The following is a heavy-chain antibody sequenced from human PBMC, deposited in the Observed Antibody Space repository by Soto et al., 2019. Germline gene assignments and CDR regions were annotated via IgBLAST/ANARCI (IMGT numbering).Heavy chain of an antibody. CDR1: GYSFTSYW. CDR3: ARPAVQSGATTWRLEY. Sequence: GESLKISCKGSGYSFTSYWIGWVRQMPGKGLEWMGIIYPGDSDTRYSPSFQGQVTISADKSISTAYLQWSSLKASDTAMYYCARPAVQSGATTWRLEYWGQGTLVTVSS. V-gene: IGHV5-51*01. D-gene: IGHD1-26*01. J-gene: IGHJ4*02. CDR2: IYPGDSDT.